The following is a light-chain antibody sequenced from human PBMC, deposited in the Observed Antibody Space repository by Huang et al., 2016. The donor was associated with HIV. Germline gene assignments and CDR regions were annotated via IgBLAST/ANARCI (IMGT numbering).Light chain of an antibody. CDR1: QSVSSN. J-gene: IGKJ1*01. CDR3: QQYNNWPPWT. V-gene: IGKV3-15*01. Sequence: EIVMTQSPATLSVSPGERATLSCRASQSVSSNLAWYQQTPGQAPRLLICGASTRATGIPARFSGSGSGTEFTLTISSLQSEDFAVYYCQQYNNWPPWTFGQGTKVEIK. CDR2: GAS.